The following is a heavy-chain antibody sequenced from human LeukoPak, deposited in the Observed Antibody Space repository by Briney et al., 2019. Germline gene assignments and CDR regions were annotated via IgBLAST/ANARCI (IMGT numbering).Heavy chain of an antibody. CDR3: ARLHYDSSGYFGGSWFDP. J-gene: IGHJ5*02. CDR2: IYHSGST. D-gene: IGHD3-22*01. CDR1: GGSISSGGYS. V-gene: IGHV4-30-2*01. Sequence: PSETLSLTCAVSGGSISSGGYSWSWIRQPPGKGLEWIGYIYHSGSTYYNPSLKSRVTISVDRSKNQFSLKLSSVTAADTAVYYCARLHYDSSGYFGGSWFDPWGQGTLVTVSS.